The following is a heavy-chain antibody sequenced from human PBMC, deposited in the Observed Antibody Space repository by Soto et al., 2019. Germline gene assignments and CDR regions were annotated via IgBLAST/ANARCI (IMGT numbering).Heavy chain of an antibody. Sequence: PSETLSLTCAVSGGSISSGGYSWSWIRQPPGKGLEWIAYIYHSGSTYYNPSLRGRVTISVDTSKSQFSLKLSSVTAADTAVYYCARGPSADKIDFWGQGTLVTVSS. CDR3: ARGPSADKIDF. V-gene: IGHV4-30-2*05. J-gene: IGHJ4*02. D-gene: IGHD3-3*01. CDR2: IYHSGST. CDR1: GGSISSGGYS.